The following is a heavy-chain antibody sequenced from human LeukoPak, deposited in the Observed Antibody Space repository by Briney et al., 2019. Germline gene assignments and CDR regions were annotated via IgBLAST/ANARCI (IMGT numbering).Heavy chain of an antibody. J-gene: IGHJ3*02. Sequence: PSQTLSLTCTVSGGSISSGSYYWSWIRQPAGKGLEWIGRIYTSGSTNYNPSLKSRVTISVDTSKNQFSLKLSSVTAADTAVYYCARDMQRITYYYDSSGYYDAFDSWGQGTMVTVSS. V-gene: IGHV4-61*02. CDR1: GGSISSGSYY. CDR2: IYTSGST. CDR3: ARDMQRITYYYDSSGYYDAFDS. D-gene: IGHD3-22*01.